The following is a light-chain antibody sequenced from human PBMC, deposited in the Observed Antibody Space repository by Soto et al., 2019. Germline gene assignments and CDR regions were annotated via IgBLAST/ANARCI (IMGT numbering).Light chain of an antibody. V-gene: IGKV3-11*01. J-gene: IGKJ4*01. CDR3: QQRSNWPST. Sequence: EIVLTQSPATLSLSPGERAALSCMASQSVSSYLALYQQKPGQAPRLLIYDSSNRATGIQARFSGCGSGTDFTLTISSLETEDFAVSYCQQRSNWPSTFGGGTKVEIK. CDR1: QSVSSY. CDR2: DSS.